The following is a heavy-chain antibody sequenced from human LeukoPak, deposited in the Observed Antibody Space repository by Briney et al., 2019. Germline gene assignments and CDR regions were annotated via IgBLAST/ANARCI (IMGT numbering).Heavy chain of an antibody. J-gene: IGHJ5*02. D-gene: IGHD3-10*01. CDR1: GFAFSSYA. V-gene: IGHV3-23*01. Sequence: GGSLRLSCAASGFAFSSYAIRWVRQAPGKGLEWVPSISSGGGRTYYADSVKGRFTISRDNSKNTLYLQMDSLRAEDTAVYYCAKAPNYYGSGSYYNNWFDPWGQGTLVTVSS. CDR3: AKAPNYYGSGSYYNNWFDP. CDR2: ISSGGGRT.